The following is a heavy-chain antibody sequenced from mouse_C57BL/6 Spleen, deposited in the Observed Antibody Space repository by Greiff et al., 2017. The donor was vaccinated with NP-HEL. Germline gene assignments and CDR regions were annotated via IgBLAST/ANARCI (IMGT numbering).Heavy chain of an antibody. D-gene: IGHD2-3*01. CDR1: GYTFTSYW. CDR3: ARFDGYYVNWYFDV. CDR2: IHPNSGST. V-gene: IGHV1-64*01. J-gene: IGHJ1*03. Sequence: VQLQQPGAELVKPGASVKLSCKASGYTFTSYWMHWVKQRPGQGLEWIGMIHPNSGSTNYNEKFKSKATLTVDKSSSTAYMQLSSLTSEDSAVYYCARFDGYYVNWYFDVWGTGTTVTVSS.